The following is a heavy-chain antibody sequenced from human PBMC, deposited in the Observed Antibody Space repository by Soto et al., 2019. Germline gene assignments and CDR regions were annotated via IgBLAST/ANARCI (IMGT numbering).Heavy chain of an antibody. V-gene: IGHV4-59*08. CDR2: LDNSGST. D-gene: IGHD1-26*01. Sequence: SETLSLTCTVSGGSISSYYWSWIRQPPGKGLEWIGYLDNSGSTKYNPSLKSRVTISVDTSKNQFSLKLRSVTAADTAVYYCARARVGASSFDYWGQGTLVTVSS. CDR1: GGSISSYY. CDR3: ARARVGASSFDY. J-gene: IGHJ4*02.